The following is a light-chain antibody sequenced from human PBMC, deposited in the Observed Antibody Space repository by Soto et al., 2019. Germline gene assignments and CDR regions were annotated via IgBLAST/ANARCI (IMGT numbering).Light chain of an antibody. CDR1: SSDIGSNA. CDR3: AAWDDSLNGPG. CDR2: SNN. Sequence: QSVLTQPPSASGTPGQRFTISCSGSSSDIGSNAVNWYQQLPGTAPKLLIYSNNQRPSGVPDRFSGSKSGTSASLAISGLQSEDEADYYCAAWDDSLNGPGFGGGTQLTVL. J-gene: IGLJ2*01. V-gene: IGLV1-44*01.